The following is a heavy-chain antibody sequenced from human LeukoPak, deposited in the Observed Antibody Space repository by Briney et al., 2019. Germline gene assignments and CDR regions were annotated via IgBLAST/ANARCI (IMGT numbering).Heavy chain of an antibody. J-gene: IGHJ4*02. CDR1: GFTFSSYG. Sequence: GGSLRLSCAASGFTFSSYGMHWVRQAPGKGLEWVAVIWYDGSNKYYAYSVKGRFTISRDNSKNTLYLQMNSLRAEDTAVYYCARGTAHYYDSSGYYYARAVNFDYWGQGTLVTVSS. CDR3: ARGTAHYYDSSGYYYARAVNFDY. CDR2: IWYDGSNK. D-gene: IGHD3-22*01. V-gene: IGHV3-33*01.